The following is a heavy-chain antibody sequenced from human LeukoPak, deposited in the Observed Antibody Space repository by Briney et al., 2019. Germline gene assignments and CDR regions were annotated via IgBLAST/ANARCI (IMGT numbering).Heavy chain of an antibody. CDR2: ISPTGDST. CDR3: AQDWPSAVTTTPGF. CDR1: GFTFRDYV. J-gene: IGHJ3*01. V-gene: IGHV3-23*01. Sequence: GGSLRLSCAASGFTFRDYVISWVRQAPGKGLEWVSSISPTGDSTYYAGSVRGRFTLSRDNSKNTVYFQMNNLRAEDTAIYYCAQDWPSAVTTTPGFWGQGTMVIVSS. D-gene: IGHD4-17*01.